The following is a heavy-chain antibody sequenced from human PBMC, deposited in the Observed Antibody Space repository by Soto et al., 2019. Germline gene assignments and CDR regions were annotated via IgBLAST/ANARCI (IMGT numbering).Heavy chain of an antibody. D-gene: IGHD5-18*01. CDR2: IFYNGST. Sequence: SETLSLTCIVSGDSIRDYYWHWIRQPPGKGLEWIGYIFYNGSTNYNPSLKSRVTISIDTSKNQFSLKLTSVSAADTAVYYCAREGYSYGPAYYYYYMDVWGKGTTVTSP. CDR3: AREGYSYGPAYYYYYMDV. V-gene: IGHV4-59*01. J-gene: IGHJ6*03. CDR1: GDSIRDYY.